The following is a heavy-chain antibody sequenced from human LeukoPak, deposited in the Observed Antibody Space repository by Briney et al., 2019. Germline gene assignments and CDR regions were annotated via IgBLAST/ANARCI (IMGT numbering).Heavy chain of an antibody. CDR2: IYTSGST. D-gene: IGHD3-22*01. Sequence: SETLSLTCTVSGGSISSYYWSWIRQPAEKGLEWIGRIYTSGSTNYNPSLKSRVTMSVDTSKNQFSLKLSSVTAADTAVYYCARSTGDYYDSTTFDYWGQGTLVTVSS. CDR1: GGSISSYY. V-gene: IGHV4-4*07. J-gene: IGHJ4*02. CDR3: ARSTGDYYDSTTFDY.